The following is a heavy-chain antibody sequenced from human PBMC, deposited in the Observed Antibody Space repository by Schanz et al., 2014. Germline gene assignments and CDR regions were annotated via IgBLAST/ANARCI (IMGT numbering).Heavy chain of an antibody. D-gene: IGHD1-26*01. V-gene: IGHV1-18*01. CDR2: ISGYTGDT. Sequence: QILLVQPGPEVKKPGASVTVSCKASGYDFHIYAYSWVRQAPGQGPESIGWISGYTGDTKYAQKFQHRVNMTTDRTTSTVYMELRSLRFDDTAVYFCARDNGRIPAANSFDYWGQGTRVTVSS. CDR1: GYDFHIYA. J-gene: IGHJ4*02. CDR3: ARDNGRIPAANSFDY.